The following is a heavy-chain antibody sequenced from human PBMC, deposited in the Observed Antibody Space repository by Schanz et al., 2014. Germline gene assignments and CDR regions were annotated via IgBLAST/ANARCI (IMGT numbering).Heavy chain of an antibody. Sequence: QVQLVQSGAEVKKPGASATVSCKASGYTFTTYYIHWVRQAPGQGLEWMGKINPSSGTTRIAQNFQGRLTVTRDTSTSTVYMELSSLRSEDTAVYYCARDGEAAAGCDYWGQGTLXTVSS. J-gene: IGHJ4*02. CDR1: GYTFTTYY. D-gene: IGHD6-13*01. CDR3: ARDGEAAAGCDY. CDR2: INPSSGTT. V-gene: IGHV1-46*03.